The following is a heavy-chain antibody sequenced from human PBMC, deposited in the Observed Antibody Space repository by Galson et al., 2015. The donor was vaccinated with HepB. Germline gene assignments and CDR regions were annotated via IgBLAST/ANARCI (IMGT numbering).Heavy chain of an antibody. CDR3: ARDNPTRFGELDYYGMDV. J-gene: IGHJ6*02. Sequence: SLRLSCAASGFTVSSNYMSWVRQAPGKGLEWVSVIYSGGSTYYADSVKGRFTISRDNSKNTLYLQMNSLRAEDTAVYYCARDNPTRFGELDYYGMDVWGQGTTVTVSS. CDR1: GFTVSSNY. CDR2: IYSGGST. D-gene: IGHD3-10*02. V-gene: IGHV3-66*01.